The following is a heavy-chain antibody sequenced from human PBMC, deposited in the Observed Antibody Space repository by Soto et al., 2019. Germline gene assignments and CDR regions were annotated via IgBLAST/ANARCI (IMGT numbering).Heavy chain of an antibody. J-gene: IGHJ4*02. V-gene: IGHV3-23*01. D-gene: IGHD3-16*01. CDR1: GVKFSNYA. Sequence: GGPLRLSRGASGVKFSNYAMSWVRQAPGKGLEWVSLISATGGGTYYADSVKGRFTISRDNSHNTLYLQVHSLTAEDTAVYYCAKDRRAGGNSAFYFDFWGQGAQVTVSS. CDR2: ISATGGGT. CDR3: AKDRRAGGNSAFYFDF.